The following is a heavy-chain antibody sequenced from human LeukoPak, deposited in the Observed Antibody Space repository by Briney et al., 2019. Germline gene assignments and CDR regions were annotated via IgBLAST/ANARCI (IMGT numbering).Heavy chain of an antibody. CDR2: ISGSGGST. D-gene: IGHD3-3*01. CDR1: GFTFSSYE. CDR3: AKPQHRKFHDFWSGYYSAFDY. J-gene: IGHJ4*02. V-gene: IGHV3-23*01. Sequence: GGSLRLSCAASGFTFSSYEMNWVRQAPGKGLEWVSYISGSGGSTYYADSVKGRFTISRDNSKNTLYLQMNSLRAEDTAVYYCAKPQHRKFHDFWSGYYSAFDYWGQGTLVTVSS.